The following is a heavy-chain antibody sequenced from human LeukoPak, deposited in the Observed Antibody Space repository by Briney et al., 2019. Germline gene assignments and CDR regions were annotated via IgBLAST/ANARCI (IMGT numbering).Heavy chain of an antibody. CDR3: SIDHVPAAMGFDP. D-gene: IGHD2-2*01. CDR2: IYSSGST. J-gene: IGHJ5*02. CDR1: GGLIIMGNEF. Sequence: PSETLSLNRTVFGGLIIMGNEFWNWVRQPAGKGLEWIGRIYSSGSTNYNPSLKSRVSISLDTSKNQFSLKLSSVTAADTAVYYCSIDHVPAAMGFDPRGQGTLVTVSS. V-gene: IGHV4-61*02.